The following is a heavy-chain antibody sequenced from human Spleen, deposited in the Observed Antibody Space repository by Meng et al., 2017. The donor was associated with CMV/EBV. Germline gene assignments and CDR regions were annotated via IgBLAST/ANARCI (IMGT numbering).Heavy chain of an antibody. Sequence: VAGGSIGSSNWWSWVRRPPGKGLEWIGEIHHTGSTNYIASLKSRVTISLEKSKNQFSLNLTSVTAADTAVYYCARLGRGGDMIFDSWGRGTLVTVSS. CDR1: GGSIGSSNW. CDR3: ARLGRGGDMIFDS. D-gene: IGHD2-21*02. V-gene: IGHV4-4*02. CDR2: IHHTGST. J-gene: IGHJ4*02.